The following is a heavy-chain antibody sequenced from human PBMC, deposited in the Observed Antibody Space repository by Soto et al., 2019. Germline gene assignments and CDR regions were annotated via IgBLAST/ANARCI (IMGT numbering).Heavy chain of an antibody. CDR3: ARGRGDVAGRSITFAFDI. CDR1: GFTYTNDW. Sequence: LPWVSLRLSCAGVGFTYTNDWVGGGRHAKRKGMEWVAFIKQDGRVTQYVDCVKGRFTISRDNGKTSLSLQMDTLRVEDTAVYYCARGRGDVAGRSITFAFDIWGQGTMVTVSS. D-gene: IGHD3-16*01. V-gene: IGHV3-7*01. J-gene: IGHJ3*02. CDR2: IKQDGRVT.